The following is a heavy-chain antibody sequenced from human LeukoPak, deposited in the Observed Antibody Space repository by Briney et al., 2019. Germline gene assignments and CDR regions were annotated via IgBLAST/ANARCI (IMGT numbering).Heavy chain of an antibody. V-gene: IGHV3-23*01. D-gene: IGHD6-13*01. Sequence: GGSLRLSCAASGFTFSSYAMSWVRQAPGKGLEWVSAISGSGGSTYYADSVKGRFTISRDNSKNTLYLQMNSLRAEDTAVYYCAKGIAAAGRGGAFDTWGQGTMVTVSS. CDR3: AKGIAAAGRGGAFDT. J-gene: IGHJ3*02. CDR2: ISGSGGST. CDR1: GFTFSSYA.